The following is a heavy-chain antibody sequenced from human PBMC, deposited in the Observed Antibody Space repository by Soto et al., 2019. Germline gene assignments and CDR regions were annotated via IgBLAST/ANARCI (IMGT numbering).Heavy chain of an antibody. CDR3: ARHSIIAVADLNWFDP. CDR1: GGSLSSSSYY. D-gene: IGHD6-19*01. Sequence: PSETLSLTCTVSGGSLSSSSYYWGWIRQPPGKGLEWIGSIYYSGSTYYNPSLKSRVTISVDTSKNQFSLKLSSVTAADTAVYYCARHSIIAVADLNWFDPWGQGTLVTVSS. CDR2: IYYSGST. V-gene: IGHV4-39*01. J-gene: IGHJ5*02.